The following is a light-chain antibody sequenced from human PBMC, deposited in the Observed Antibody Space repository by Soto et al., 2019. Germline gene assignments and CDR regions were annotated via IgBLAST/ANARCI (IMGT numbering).Light chain of an antibody. Sequence: QSVLTQPASVSGSPGQSITISCTGTSSDVGSYNLVSWFQHHPGKAPKLMIYEGSKRPSGVSNRFSGSKSGNTASLTISGLQAEDEADYYCCSYAGSSTVLVVFGGGTKLTVL. V-gene: IGLV2-23*03. CDR3: CSYAGSSTVLVV. CDR1: SSDVGSYNL. CDR2: EGS. J-gene: IGLJ2*01.